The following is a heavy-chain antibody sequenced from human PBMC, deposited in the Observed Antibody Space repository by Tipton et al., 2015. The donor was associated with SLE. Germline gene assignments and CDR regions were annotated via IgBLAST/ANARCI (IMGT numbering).Heavy chain of an antibody. Sequence: SLRLSCAASGFTFSSYEMNWVRQAPGKGLEWVSSISSSSSYIYYADSVKGRFTISRDNAKNSLYLQMNSLRAEGTAVYYCARSEQQLGPLFDYWGQGTLVTVSS. J-gene: IGHJ4*02. CDR1: GFTFSSYE. CDR2: ISSSSSYI. CDR3: ARSEQQLGPLFDY. D-gene: IGHD6-13*01. V-gene: IGHV3-21*01.